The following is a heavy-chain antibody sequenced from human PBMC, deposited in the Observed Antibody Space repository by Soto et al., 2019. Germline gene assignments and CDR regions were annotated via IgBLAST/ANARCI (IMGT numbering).Heavy chain of an antibody. J-gene: IGHJ5*02. Sequence: QVQLVQSGAEVKKPGASVKVSCKASGYTFTGYYMHWVRQAPGQGLEWMGWINPNSGGTNYAQKFQGWVTMTRDTAISTAYMELSRLRSDDTAVYYGAIGYCSSTSCSADNWFDPWGQGTLVTVSS. CDR1: GYTFTGYY. CDR3: AIGYCSSTSCSADNWFDP. V-gene: IGHV1-2*04. CDR2: INPNSGGT. D-gene: IGHD2-2*01.